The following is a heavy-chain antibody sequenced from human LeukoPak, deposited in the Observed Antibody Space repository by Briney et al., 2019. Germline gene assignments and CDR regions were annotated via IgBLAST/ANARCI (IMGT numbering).Heavy chain of an antibody. CDR1: GYSFTSYW. J-gene: IGHJ4*02. D-gene: IGHD4-11*01. CDR2: IYPGDSDT. CDR3: ARQVAYSNSYFDY. V-gene: IGHV5-51*01. Sequence: GESLKISCKGSGYSFTSYWIGWVRQMPGKGLELMGIIYPGDSDTRYSPSFQGQVTISADKSISTAYLQWSSLKASDTAMYYCARQVAYSNSYFDYWGQGTLVTVSS.